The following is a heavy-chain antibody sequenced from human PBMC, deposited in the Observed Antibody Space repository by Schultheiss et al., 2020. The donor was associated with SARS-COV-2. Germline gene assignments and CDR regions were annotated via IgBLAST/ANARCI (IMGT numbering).Heavy chain of an antibody. D-gene: IGHD4-17*01. J-gene: IGHJ6*03. CDR2: ISSSSSYI. CDR3: ARPTYGDYVPYYYYYMDV. V-gene: IGHV3-21*01. CDR1: GFTFSGYA. Sequence: GGSLRLSCAASGFTFSGYAMNWVRQAPGKGLEWVSSISSSSSYIYYADSVKGRFTISRDNAKNSLYLQMNSLRAEDTAVYYCARPTYGDYVPYYYYYMDVWGKGTTVTVSS.